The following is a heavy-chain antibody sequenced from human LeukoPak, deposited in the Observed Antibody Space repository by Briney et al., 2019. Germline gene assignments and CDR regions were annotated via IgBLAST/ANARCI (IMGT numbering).Heavy chain of an antibody. V-gene: IGHV4-59*01. J-gene: IGHJ4*02. D-gene: IGHD6-19*01. CDR1: GGSISSYY. Sequence: PSETLSLTCTVFGGSISSYYWSWIRQPPGKGLEWIGYIYYSGSTNYNPSLKSRVTISVDTSKNQFSLKLSSVTAADTAVYYCARVDGSGWYGHYWGQGTLVTVSS. CDR3: ARVDGSGWYGHY. CDR2: IYYSGST.